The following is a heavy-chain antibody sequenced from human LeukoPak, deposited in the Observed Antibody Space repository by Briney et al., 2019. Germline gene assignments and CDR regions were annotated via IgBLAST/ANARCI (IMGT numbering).Heavy chain of an antibody. V-gene: IGHV1-2*02. D-gene: IGHD3-16*01. CDR3: ARVRYRLAETYIDY. CDR2: INPNSGDT. Sequence: AASVKVSCKASGYIFTGYYMHWVRQAPGQGLVWMGWINPNSGDTNYAQKFQGRVTMTRDTSVSTAYMELSRLRSDDTAVYYCARVRYRLAETYIDYWGQGTLVTVSS. J-gene: IGHJ4*02. CDR1: GYIFTGYY.